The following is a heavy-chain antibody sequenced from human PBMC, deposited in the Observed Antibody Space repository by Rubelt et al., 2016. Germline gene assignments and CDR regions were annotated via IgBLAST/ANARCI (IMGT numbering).Heavy chain of an antibody. CDR1: EFTFSRHW. V-gene: IGHV3-7*03. CDR3: GRDRDGNSGYGHFVD. D-gene: IGHD3-22*01. Sequence: EVQLVESGGGLVQPGGSLRLSCAASEFTFSRHWMSWVRQAPGKGLEWVANIKEDGSQKKYVDSVKGRFTISRDNAKNSLYLQMNSLVVDDKAVDYCGRDRDGNSGYGHFVDWGQGTLVTVSS. J-gene: IGHJ4*02. CDR2: IKEDGSQK.